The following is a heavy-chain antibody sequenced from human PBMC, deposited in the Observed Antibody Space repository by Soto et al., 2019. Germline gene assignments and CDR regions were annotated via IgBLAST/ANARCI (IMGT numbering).Heavy chain of an antibody. CDR2: ISYDGSNK. V-gene: IGHV3-30*18. D-gene: IGHD3-3*01. Sequence: QVQLVESGGGVVQPGRSLRLSCAASGFTFSSYGMHWVRQAPGKGLEWVAVISYDGSNKYYADSVKGRFTISRDNSKNTLYLQMNSLRAEDTAVYYCAKVKPQVDCGVVWYYFDYWGQGTLVTVSS. CDR3: AKVKPQVDCGVVWYYFDY. J-gene: IGHJ4*02. CDR1: GFTFSSYG.